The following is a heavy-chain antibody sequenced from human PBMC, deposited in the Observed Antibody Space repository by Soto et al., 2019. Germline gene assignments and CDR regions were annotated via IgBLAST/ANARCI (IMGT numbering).Heavy chain of an antibody. Sequence: GWSLRLSCAASGFTFSSYEMNWVRQAPGKGLEWVSYISSSGSTIYYADSVKGRFTISRDNAKNSLYLQMNSLRAEDTAVYYCARGVDDYVWGSYRTNWFDPWGQGTLVTVSS. CDR2: ISSSGSTI. CDR1: GFTFSSYE. CDR3: ARGVDDYVWGSYRTNWFDP. V-gene: IGHV3-48*03. D-gene: IGHD3-16*02. J-gene: IGHJ5*02.